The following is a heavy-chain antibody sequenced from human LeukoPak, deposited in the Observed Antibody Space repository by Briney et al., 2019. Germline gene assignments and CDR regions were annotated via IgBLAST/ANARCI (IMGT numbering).Heavy chain of an antibody. V-gene: IGHV1-46*01. J-gene: IGHJ4*02. Sequence: ASVKVSCKPSGYTFATYYIHLVRQAPGQGLEWMGIINPSGGSTSHAQKFQGRVTMTRDTSTSTVYMELSSLRSEDTAVYYCALIPGGSWAFDFWGQGTVVSVSS. CDR2: INPSGGST. CDR1: GYTFATYY. D-gene: IGHD6-13*01. CDR3: ALIPGGSWAFDF.